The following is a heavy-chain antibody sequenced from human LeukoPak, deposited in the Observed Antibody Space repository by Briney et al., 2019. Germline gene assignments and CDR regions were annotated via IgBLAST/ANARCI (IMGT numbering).Heavy chain of an antibody. CDR2: IGGSGSGT. V-gene: IGHV3-23*01. CDR1: GFTFSSYA. CDR3: AKDWYDH. Sequence: PGGSLRLSCAASGFTFSSYAMIWVRQAPGKGLEWVSVIGGSGSGTRYANSVKGRFTISRDNSKNTLYLQMNILSAEDTAVYYCAKDWYDHWGQGTLVTVSS. J-gene: IGHJ5*02.